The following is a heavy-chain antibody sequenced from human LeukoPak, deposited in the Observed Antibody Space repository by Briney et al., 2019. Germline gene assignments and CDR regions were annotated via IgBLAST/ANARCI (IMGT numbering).Heavy chain of an antibody. CDR3: ANRGSSGWSRPFDY. CDR1: GFTFSSDA. J-gene: IGHJ4*02. Sequence: GGSLRLSCAASGFTFSSDAMSSVRQAPGKGLEWVSSISASSDSTYYADSVKGRFTISRDNSKNTLYLQMNSLRAEDTAVYYCANRGSSGWSRPFDYWGQGSLVTVSS. V-gene: IGHV3-23*01. CDR2: ISASSDST. D-gene: IGHD6-19*01.